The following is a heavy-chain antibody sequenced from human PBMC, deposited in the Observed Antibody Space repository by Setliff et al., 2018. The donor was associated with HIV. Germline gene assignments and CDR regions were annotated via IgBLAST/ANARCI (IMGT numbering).Heavy chain of an antibody. J-gene: IGHJ3*02. V-gene: IGHV1-69*13. CDR2: IITIFGKG. CDR1: GGTFSSYA. Sequence: RASVKVSCKASGGTFSSYAINWVRQAPGQGLEWMGGIITIFGKGNYAQKFQGRVTITADESTSTGYMELSSLRSEDTAVYYCARSGTHLEESRGSSGWVSAAFDIWGQGTMVTVTS. CDR3: ARSGTHLEESRGSSGWVSAAFDI. D-gene: IGHD6-19*01.